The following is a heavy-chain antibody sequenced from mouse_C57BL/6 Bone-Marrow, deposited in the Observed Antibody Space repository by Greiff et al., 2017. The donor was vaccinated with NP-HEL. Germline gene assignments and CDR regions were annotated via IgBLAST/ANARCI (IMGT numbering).Heavy chain of an antibody. CDR3: ARQTGTYDGY. D-gene: IGHD4-1*01. J-gene: IGHJ2*01. V-gene: IGHV5-2*01. CDR1: EYEFPSHD. CDR2: INSDGGST. Sequence: EVKLMESGGGLVQPGESLKLSCESNEYEFPSHDMSWVRKTPEKRLELVAAINSDGGSTYYPDTMERRVIISRDNTKKTLYLQMSSRRSEETALYYCARQTGTYDGYWGQGTTLTVSS.